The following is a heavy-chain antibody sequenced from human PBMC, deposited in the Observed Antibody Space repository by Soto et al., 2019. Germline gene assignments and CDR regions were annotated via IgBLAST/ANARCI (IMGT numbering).Heavy chain of an antibody. J-gene: IGHJ6*02. V-gene: IGHV1-8*01. D-gene: IGHD3-22*01. CDR1: GYTFTSYN. Sequence: GASVKVSCKASGYTFTSYNINWVRQATGQGLEWMGWMNPNSGNTGYAQKFQGRVTMTRNTSISTAYMGLSSLRSEDTAVYYCAARYYYDSSGYYGYYYGMDVWGQGTTVTVSS. CDR3: AARYYYDSSGYYGYYYGMDV. CDR2: MNPNSGNT.